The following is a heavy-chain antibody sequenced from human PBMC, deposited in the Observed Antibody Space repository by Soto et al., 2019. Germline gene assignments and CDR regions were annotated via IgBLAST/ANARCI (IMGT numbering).Heavy chain of an antibody. Sequence: GGSLRLSCAASGFTFSSYSMNWVRQAPGKGLEWVSSISSSSSYIYYTDSVKGRFTISRDNAKNSLYLQMNSLRAEDTAVYYCARSLYGGPYGMDVWGQGTTVTVSS. CDR3: ARSLYGGPYGMDV. D-gene: IGHD4-17*01. CDR2: ISSSSSYI. J-gene: IGHJ6*02. CDR1: GFTFSSYS. V-gene: IGHV3-21*01.